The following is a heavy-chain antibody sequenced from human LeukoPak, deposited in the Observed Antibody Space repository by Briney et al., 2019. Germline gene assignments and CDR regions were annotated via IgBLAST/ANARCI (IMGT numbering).Heavy chain of an antibody. CDR2: IRNKAYGGTT. CDR1: GFNFGDYA. CDR3: SRATTTSRYSYYGMDV. D-gene: IGHD1-1*01. V-gene: IGHV3-49*04. J-gene: IGHJ6*02. Sequence: GGSLRLSCAASGFNFGDYAMSWVRQAPGEGLEWVGLIRNKAYGGTTECAASVKGRFTISRDDSESIAYLQMNSLRTEDSAIYYCSRATTTSRYSYYGMDVWGQGTTVTVSS.